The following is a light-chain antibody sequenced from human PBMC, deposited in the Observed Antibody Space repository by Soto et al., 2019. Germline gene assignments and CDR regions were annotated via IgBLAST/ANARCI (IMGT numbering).Light chain of an antibody. CDR1: QNINTY. V-gene: IGKV1-39*01. J-gene: IGKJ4*01. CDR2: HAS. Sequence: DIQLTQSPSSLSASVGDRVTITCRSSQNINTYLNWYQQRPGEPPKLLIYHASSLKSGVPSRFSGSASGTAFTLTISSLQPEDSGTYYCQQSSRIPPFGGGTKIDIK. CDR3: QQSSRIPP.